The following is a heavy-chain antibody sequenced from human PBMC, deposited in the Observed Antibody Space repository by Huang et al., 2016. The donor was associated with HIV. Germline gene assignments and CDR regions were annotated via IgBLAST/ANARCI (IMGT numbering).Heavy chain of an antibody. D-gene: IGHD2-15*01. V-gene: IGHV5-51*03. CDR2: ISLNDPVT. J-gene: IGHJ4*02. CDR3: ARLAQHCSDGSCHTENFFYS. Sequence: EVHLVQSEAEVKKPGESLRISCKGSGHTFANSWIGWVRQMPGKGLEWMGIISLNDPVTPASPAFQGQVTFSADRSIGTVYLQWGSLKASDTAMYFCARLAQHCSDGSCHTENFFYSWGQGTLVTVSS. CDR1: GHTFANSW.